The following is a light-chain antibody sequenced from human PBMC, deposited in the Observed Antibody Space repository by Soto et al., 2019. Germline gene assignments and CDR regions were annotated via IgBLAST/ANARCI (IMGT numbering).Light chain of an antibody. V-gene: IGKV2-28*01. CDR2: LAS. Sequence: IVMTHSAPSLPVTPVEPPSIWCGXSHILLHSNGYNYLDWYLQKPGQSPQLLIYLASSRASGVPDRFSGSGSGTDFTLKIRRVEAEDVGVYYCMQSLQTPWTFGQGTKVDIK. J-gene: IGKJ1*01. CDR1: HILLHSNGYNY. CDR3: MQSLQTPWT.